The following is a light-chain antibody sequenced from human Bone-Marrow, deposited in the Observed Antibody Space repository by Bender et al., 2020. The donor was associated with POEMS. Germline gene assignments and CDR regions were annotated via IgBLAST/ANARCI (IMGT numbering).Light chain of an antibody. V-gene: IGLV2-14*02. J-gene: IGLJ3*02. Sequence: QSALTQPASMSGSPRQSITISCTGTSSDIGTFNLVSWFQQHPGKAPKLIIYGYNNRPSGVPDRFSGSKSGTSASLAITGLQAEDEGDYYYQSYDNSLGGWVFGGGTKLTVL. CDR3: QSYDNSLGGWV. CDR2: GYN. CDR1: SSDIGTFNL.